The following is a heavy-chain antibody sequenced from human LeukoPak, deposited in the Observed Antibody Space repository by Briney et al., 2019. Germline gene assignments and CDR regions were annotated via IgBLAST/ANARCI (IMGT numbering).Heavy chain of an antibody. CDR1: GFTFSSYA. CDR2: ISGSGGST. CDR3: AKGPRRVLEYSYGYFDY. D-gene: IGHD5-18*01. Sequence: GGSLRLSCAASGFTFSSYAMSWVRQAPGKGLEWVSAISGSGGSTYYADSVKGRFTISIDNSKNRLYLQMNSLRAEDTAVYYCAKGPRRVLEYSYGYFDYWGQGTLVTVSS. V-gene: IGHV3-23*01. J-gene: IGHJ4*02.